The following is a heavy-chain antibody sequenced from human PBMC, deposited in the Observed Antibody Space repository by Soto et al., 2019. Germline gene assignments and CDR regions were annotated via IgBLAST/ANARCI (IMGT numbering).Heavy chain of an antibody. Sequence: EVQLLESGGGLVQPGGSLKLSCAASGLTFRSYAISWVRQAPGKGLEWVSAISGTGGTTYYADSVKGRFTISRDNSNNTLYLQMNSLRAEDTAVYYGARDLIAAAGTLDYWGQGTLVTVSS. J-gene: IGHJ4*02. V-gene: IGHV3-23*01. CDR3: ARDLIAAAGTLDY. CDR2: ISGTGGTT. CDR1: GLTFRSYA. D-gene: IGHD6-13*01.